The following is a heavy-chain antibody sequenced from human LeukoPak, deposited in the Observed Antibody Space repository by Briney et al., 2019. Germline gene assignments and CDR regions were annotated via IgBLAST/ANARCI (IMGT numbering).Heavy chain of an antibody. J-gene: IGHJ4*02. Sequence: SETLSLTCTVSGGSISGYYWSWVRQPAGKGLEWIGRIYSSGSANYNPSLKSRVTMSVDTSNNQFSLKLASVSAADTAVYYCAREYGDLDYWGQGTLVTVSS. CDR1: GGSISGYY. CDR3: AREYGDLDY. D-gene: IGHD4-17*01. CDR2: IYSSGSA. V-gene: IGHV4-4*07.